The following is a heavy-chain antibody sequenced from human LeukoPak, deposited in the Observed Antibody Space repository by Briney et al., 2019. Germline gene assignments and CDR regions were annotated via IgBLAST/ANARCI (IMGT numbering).Heavy chain of an antibody. J-gene: IGHJ4*02. CDR1: GGSFSGYY. V-gene: IGHV4-34*01. Sequence: SETLSLTCAVYGGSFSGYYWSWIRQPPGKGLEWIGEINHSGSTNYNPSLKSRVTISVDTSKNQFSLKLSSVTAADTAVYYCARHRGSSWPYYFDYWGQGTLVTVSS. D-gene: IGHD6-13*01. CDR3: ARHRGSSWPYYFDY. CDR2: INHSGST.